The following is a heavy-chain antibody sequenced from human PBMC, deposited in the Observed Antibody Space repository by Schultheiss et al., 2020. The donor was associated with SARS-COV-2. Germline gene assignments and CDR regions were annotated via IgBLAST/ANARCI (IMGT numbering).Heavy chain of an antibody. V-gene: IGHV3-33*06. D-gene: IGHD4-17*01. CDR1: GFTFSSYG. CDR3: AKDYGDRDDDAFDI. J-gene: IGHJ3*02. Sequence: GGSLRLSCAASGFTFSSYGMHWVRQAPGKGLEWVAVIWYDGSNKYYADSVKGRFTISRDNSKNTLYLQMNSLRAEDTAVYYCAKDYGDRDDDAFDIWGQGTMVTVSS. CDR2: IWYDGSNK.